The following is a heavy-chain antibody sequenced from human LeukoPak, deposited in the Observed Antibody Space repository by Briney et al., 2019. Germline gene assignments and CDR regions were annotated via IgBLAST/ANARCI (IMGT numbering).Heavy chain of an antibody. CDR1: GGSISSSSYY. J-gene: IGHJ4*02. D-gene: IGHD6-13*01. CDR2: IYHTGST. Sequence: PSETLSLTCTVSGGSISSSSYYWGWIRQPPGKGLEWIGSIYHTGSTYYNPSLKSRVTISVDTSKNQFSLKLSSVAAADTAVYYCARTGTDLTYFDYWGQGTLVTVSS. V-gene: IGHV4-39*01. CDR3: ARTGTDLTYFDY.